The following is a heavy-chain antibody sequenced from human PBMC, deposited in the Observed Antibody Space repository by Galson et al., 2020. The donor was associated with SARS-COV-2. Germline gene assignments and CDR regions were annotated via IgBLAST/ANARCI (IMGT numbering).Heavy chain of an antibody. V-gene: IGHV4-39*07. CDR3: ARINGTYSSFDY. D-gene: IGHD1-26*01. CDR1: GGTINRSVYY. Sequence: SETLSLTCTVSGGTINRSVYYWGWLRQPPGKGLEWIGNIYFSGSAYYNPSLKSRVTMSVDTSKNQFSLKLRSVTAADTAVYYCARINGTYSSFDYWGQGTLVAGSS. CDR2: IYFSGSA. J-gene: IGHJ4*02.